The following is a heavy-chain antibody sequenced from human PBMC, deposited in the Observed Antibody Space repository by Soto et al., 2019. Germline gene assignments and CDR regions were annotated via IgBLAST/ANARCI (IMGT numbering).Heavy chain of an antibody. CDR3: ARSDGSSWFKGYLRKYHYYGMDV. V-gene: IGHV5-51*01. J-gene: IGHJ6*02. CDR2: IYPGDSDT. CDR1: GYSFTSYW. Sequence: GESLKISCKGSGYSFTSYWIGWVRQMPGKGLEWMGIIYPGDSDTRYSPSFQGQVTISRDNSKNTLYLQMNSLRAEDTAVYYCARSDGSSWFKGYLRKYHYYGMDVWGQGTTVTVSS. D-gene: IGHD6-13*01.